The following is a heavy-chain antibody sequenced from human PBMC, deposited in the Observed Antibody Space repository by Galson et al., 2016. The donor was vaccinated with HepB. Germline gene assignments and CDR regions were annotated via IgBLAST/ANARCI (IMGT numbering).Heavy chain of an antibody. CDR2: ISDDVDNK. V-gene: IGHV3-30-3*01. CDR1: VFTFSHYT. J-gene: IGHJ4*02. D-gene: IGHD3-16*02. Sequence: SLRLSCAASVFTFSHYTMHWVRRAPGKGLEWVAVISDDVDNKYFADSVKGRFTISRDNSKNTLYLQMHSLRAEDTATYYCASGYYDFAWGTHRPPRDYWGQGTPVAVSS. CDR3: ASGYYDFAWGTHRPPRDY.